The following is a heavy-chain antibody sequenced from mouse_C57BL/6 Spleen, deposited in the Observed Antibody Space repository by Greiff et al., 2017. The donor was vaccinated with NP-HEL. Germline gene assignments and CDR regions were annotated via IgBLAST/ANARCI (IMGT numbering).Heavy chain of an antibody. CDR2: IYPRSGNT. V-gene: IGHV1-81*01. Sequence: VKLMESGAELARPGASVKLSCKASGYTFTSYGISWVKQRTGQGLEWIGEIYPRSGNTYYNEKFKGKATLTADKSSSTAYMELRSLTAEDSAVYFCARAGSNYLYYFDYWGQGTTLTVSS. D-gene: IGHD2-5*01. J-gene: IGHJ2*01. CDR1: GYTFTSYG. CDR3: ARAGSNYLYYFDY.